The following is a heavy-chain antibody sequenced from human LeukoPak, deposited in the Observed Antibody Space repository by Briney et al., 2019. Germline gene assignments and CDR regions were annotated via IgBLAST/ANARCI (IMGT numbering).Heavy chain of an antibody. J-gene: IGHJ4*02. CDR2: ICYDGSNK. D-gene: IGHD6-13*01. CDR3: AREGIAAESAFDY. CDR1: GFTFSSYG. Sequence: GGSLRLSCAASGFTFSSYGMHWVRQAPGKGLEWVAVICYDGSNKYYADSVKGRFTISRDNSKTTLYLQMNSTRAEDTAVYYCAREGIAAESAFDYWGQGTLVTVSS. V-gene: IGHV3-33*01.